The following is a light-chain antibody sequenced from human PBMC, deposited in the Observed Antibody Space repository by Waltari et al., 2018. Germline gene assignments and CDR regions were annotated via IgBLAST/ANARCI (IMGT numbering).Light chain of an antibody. CDR2: GAS. CDR3: QHYLRLPVT. Sequence: SVLTQSPGTLSLSLGERATVSCRASQGFSRALAWYQQKPRQAPSLLIYGASTRATGLPDRFSGSGSGTDFSLTISRLEPDDFAIYYCQHYLRLPVTFGQGTTVEI. V-gene: IGKV3-20*01. J-gene: IGKJ1*01. CDR1: QGFSRA.